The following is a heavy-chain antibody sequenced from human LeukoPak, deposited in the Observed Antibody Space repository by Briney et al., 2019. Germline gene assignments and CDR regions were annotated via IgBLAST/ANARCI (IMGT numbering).Heavy chain of an antibody. Sequence: PGGSLRLSCAASGFTFSSYAMSWVRQAPGKGLEWVSAISGSGGDTYYADSVMGRFTISRDNSKNTLYLQMNSLRAEDTAVYYCAKDLRVVIAVADTLDFWGQGTLVTVSS. V-gene: IGHV3-23*01. CDR3: AKDLRVVIAVADTLDF. J-gene: IGHJ4*02. CDR1: GFTFSSYA. CDR2: ISGSGGDT. D-gene: IGHD6-19*01.